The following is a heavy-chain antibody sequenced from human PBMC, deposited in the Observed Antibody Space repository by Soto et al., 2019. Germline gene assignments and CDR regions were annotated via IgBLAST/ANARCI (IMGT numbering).Heavy chain of an antibody. V-gene: IGHV1-69*13. CDR3: ARPRSGDQPVLAYYYGMDV. Sequence: SVKVSCKASGGTFSSYAISWVRQAPGQGLEWMGGIIPIFGTANYAQKFQGRVTITADESTSTAYMELSSLRSEDTAVYHCARPRSGDQPVLAYYYGMDVWGQGTPVTVSS. CDR2: IIPIFGTA. J-gene: IGHJ6*02. CDR1: GGTFSSYA. D-gene: IGHD2-2*01.